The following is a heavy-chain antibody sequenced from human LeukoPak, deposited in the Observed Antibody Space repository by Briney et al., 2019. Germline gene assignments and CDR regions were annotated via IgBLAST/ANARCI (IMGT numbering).Heavy chain of an antibody. CDR1: GFTVSSNY. J-gene: IGHJ6*02. D-gene: IGHD3/OR15-3a*01. CDR3: ARADVFGHYYYGMDV. Sequence: GGSLRLSCAASGFTVSSNYMSWVRQAPRKGLEWASVIYSGGSTYYADSVKGRFTISRDNSKNTLYLQMNSLRAEDTAVYYCARADVFGHYYYGMDVWGQGTTVTVSS. CDR2: IYSGGST. V-gene: IGHV3-53*01.